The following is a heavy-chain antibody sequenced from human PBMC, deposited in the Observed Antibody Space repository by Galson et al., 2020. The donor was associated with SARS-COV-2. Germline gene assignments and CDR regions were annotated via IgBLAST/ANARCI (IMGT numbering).Heavy chain of an antibody. Sequence: TGGSLRLSCAASGFTFSSYGMHWVRQAPGKGLEWVAVISYDGSNKYYADSVKGRFTISRDNSKNTLYLEMNSLRDEDTAVYYCAKDIAYNWNYEYYHYGMDVWGQGTTVTVSS. CDR2: ISYDGSNK. CDR1: GFTFSSYG. CDR3: AKDIAYNWNYEYYHYGMDV. J-gene: IGHJ6*02. V-gene: IGHV3-30*18. D-gene: IGHD1-7*01.